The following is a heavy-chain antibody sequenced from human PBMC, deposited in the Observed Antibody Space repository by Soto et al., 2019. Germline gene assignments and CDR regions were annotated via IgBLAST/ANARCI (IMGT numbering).Heavy chain of an antibody. V-gene: IGHV1-3*01. J-gene: IGHJ4*02. CDR2: IKPGNGNT. Sequence: ASVKVSCKASAHTFSSYGINGVRQAPGRGLEWMGWIKPGNGNTKYSQQFQGRVIIDRDTSASTAYMELRSLRSEDTAVYYCARGGYFDSSNYLAYWGLGTLVTVSS. CDR1: AHTFSSYG. CDR3: ARGGYFDSSNYLAY. D-gene: IGHD3-22*01.